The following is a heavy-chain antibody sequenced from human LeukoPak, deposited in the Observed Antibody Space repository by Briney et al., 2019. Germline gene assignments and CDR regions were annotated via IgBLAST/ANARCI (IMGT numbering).Heavy chain of an antibody. D-gene: IGHD4-11*01. Sequence: SETLSLTCAVSGGSINNYYWSWIRQPAGKGLEWIGRIFTSGSTNYNASLKSRVTMSVDTSKNQFSLMLRSMTAADTAVYYCARAPVTVKDSFDIWGQGTMVTVSS. CDR1: GGSINNYY. CDR3: ARAPVTVKDSFDI. J-gene: IGHJ3*02. V-gene: IGHV4-4*07. CDR2: IFTSGST.